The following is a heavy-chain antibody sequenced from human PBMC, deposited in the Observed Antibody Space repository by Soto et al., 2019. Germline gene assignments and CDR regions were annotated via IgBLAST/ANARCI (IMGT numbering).Heavy chain of an antibody. Sequence: EVQLLGSGGGLVQPGESLRLSCVASEFSFSRYAMTWVRQAAGKGLQWVAGLGPDGRNTFYGESVRGRFTISRDNSRNALYLQMSSLRADDTAVYFCVKQMTTWTDSFFDFWGQGIQVTVSS. CDR3: VKQMTTWTDSFFDF. J-gene: IGHJ4*02. CDR2: LGPDGRNT. D-gene: IGHD4-17*01. CDR1: EFSFSRYA. V-gene: IGHV3-23*01.